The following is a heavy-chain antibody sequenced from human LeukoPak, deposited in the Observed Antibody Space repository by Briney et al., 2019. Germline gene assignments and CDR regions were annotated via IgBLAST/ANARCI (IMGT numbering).Heavy chain of an antibody. V-gene: IGHV4-4*02. D-gene: IGHD6-19*01. J-gene: IGHJ4*02. CDR3: ARGVAVTGHFDY. CDR2: IYHSGST. Sequence: PSETLSLTCAVSGGSINSNNWWSWVRQPPGKELEWIGEIYHSGSTNYNPSLKSRVTISVDKSKNQFSLKLSSVTAADTAVYYCARGVAVTGHFDYWGQGTLVTVSS. CDR1: GGSINSNNW.